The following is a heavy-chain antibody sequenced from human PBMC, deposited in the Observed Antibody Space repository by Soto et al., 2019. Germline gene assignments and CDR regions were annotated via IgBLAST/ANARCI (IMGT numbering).Heavy chain of an antibody. V-gene: IGHV3-30-3*01. Sequence: GGSLRLSCAASGFTFSSYATHWVRQAPGKGLEWVAVISYDGSNKYYADSVKGRFTISRDNSKNTLYLQMNSLRAEDTAVYYCARGRSGYCISTSCYWFDPWGQGTLVTVSS. CDR1: GFTFSSYA. CDR3: ARGRSGYCISTSCYWFDP. CDR2: ISYDGSNK. D-gene: IGHD2-2*01. J-gene: IGHJ5*02.